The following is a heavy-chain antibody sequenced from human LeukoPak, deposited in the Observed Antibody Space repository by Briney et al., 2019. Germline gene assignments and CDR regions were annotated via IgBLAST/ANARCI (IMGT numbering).Heavy chain of an antibody. CDR3: ASWDWLPIDY. D-gene: IGHD3/OR15-3a*01. V-gene: IGHV4-38-2*02. Sequence: PSETLSLTCTVSGYSISSGYYWGWIRQPPGKGLEWIGSIYHSGSTYYNPSLKSRVTISVDTSKNQFSLKLSSVTAADTAVYYCASWDWLPIDYWGQGTLVTVSS. CDR2: IYHSGST. CDR1: GYSISSGYY. J-gene: IGHJ4*02.